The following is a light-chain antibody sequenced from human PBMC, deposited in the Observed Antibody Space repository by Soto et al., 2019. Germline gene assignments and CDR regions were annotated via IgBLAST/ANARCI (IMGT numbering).Light chain of an antibody. CDR1: QSISSG. CDR3: QQYNNFWT. V-gene: IGKV1-5*01. J-gene: IGKJ1*01. Sequence: DIQMTQLPSPLSASEGDRVTFTSGASQSISSGLAWYQKKQGKAPGLLIYDASYLERGVPSRFSGSGSGTEFTLTISDLQPDDLATYYCQQYNNFWTFGPGTKVEI. CDR2: DAS.